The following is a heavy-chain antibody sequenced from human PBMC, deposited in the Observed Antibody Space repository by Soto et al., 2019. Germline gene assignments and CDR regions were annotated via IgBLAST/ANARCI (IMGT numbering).Heavy chain of an antibody. CDR2: INHSGST. J-gene: IGHJ6*02. V-gene: IGHV4-34*01. CDR1: GYSISSGYY. Sequence: SETLSLTYAVSGYSISSGYYWSWIRQPPGKGLEWIGEINHSGSTNYNPSLKSRVTISVDTSKNQFSLKLSSVTAADTAVYYCARGRGSSGYYYYYYGMDVWGQGTTVT. CDR3: ARGRGSSGYYYYYYGMDV. D-gene: IGHD3-22*01.